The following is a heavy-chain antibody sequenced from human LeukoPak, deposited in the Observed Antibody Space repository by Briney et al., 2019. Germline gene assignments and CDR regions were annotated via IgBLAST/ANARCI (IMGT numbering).Heavy chain of an antibody. J-gene: IGHJ4*02. D-gene: IGHD3-22*01. CDR1: GFTFSSYW. V-gene: IGHV3-7*01. CDR3: AKGGSRYYYDSSGYSLDY. Sequence: GGSLRLSCAASGFTFSSYWMSWVRQAPGKGLEWVANIKQDGSEKYYVDSVKGRFTISRDNSKNTLYLQMNSLRAEDTAVYYCAKGGSRYYYDSSGYSLDYWGQGTLVTVSS. CDR2: IKQDGSEK.